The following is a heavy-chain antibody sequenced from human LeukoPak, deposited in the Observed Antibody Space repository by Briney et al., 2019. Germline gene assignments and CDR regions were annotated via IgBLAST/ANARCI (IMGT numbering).Heavy chain of an antibody. Sequence: PSETLSLTCAVSGGSISSNSYYWGWVRQPPGKGLEWIGTINYSGNTYYNPSLKSRVTISVDTSKSQFSLKLSSVTAADTAVYYCARRKTGTMEDYWGQGTLVTVSS. D-gene: IGHD1-7*01. V-gene: IGHV4-39*01. CDR3: ARRKTGTMEDY. J-gene: IGHJ4*02. CDR2: INYSGNT. CDR1: GGSISSNSYY.